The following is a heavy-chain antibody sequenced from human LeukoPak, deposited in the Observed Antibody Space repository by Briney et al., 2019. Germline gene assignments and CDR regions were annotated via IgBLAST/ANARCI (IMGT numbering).Heavy chain of an antibody. J-gene: IGHJ6*02. V-gene: IGHV3-48*04. Sequence: GSLRLSCAASGFTFSSYSMKWVRQAPGKGLDWLSYISSGGSTIYYADSVKGRFTISRDNTKKTLYLEMNSLRAEDTAVYFCARVAHFDRGMDVWGQGTTVTVSS. CDR1: GFTFSSYS. CDR2: ISSGGSTI. CDR3: ARVAHFDRGMDV. D-gene: IGHD3-9*01.